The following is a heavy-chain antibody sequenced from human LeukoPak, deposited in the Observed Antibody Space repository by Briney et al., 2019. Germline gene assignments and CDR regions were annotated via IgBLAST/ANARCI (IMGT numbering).Heavy chain of an antibody. CDR2: ISGSGGST. CDR1: GFTFSSYA. Sequence: GGSLRLSCAASGFTFSSYAMSWVRQAPGKGLEWVSAISGSGGSTYYADSVKGRFTISRDNSKNTLYLQMDSLRAEDTAVYYCAKDRTVTTTYFDYWGQGTLVTVSS. V-gene: IGHV3-23*01. CDR3: AKDRTVTTTYFDY. D-gene: IGHD4-17*01. J-gene: IGHJ4*02.